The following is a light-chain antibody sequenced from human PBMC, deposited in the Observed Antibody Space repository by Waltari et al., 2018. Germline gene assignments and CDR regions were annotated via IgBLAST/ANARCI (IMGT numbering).Light chain of an antibody. CDR3: QQRSDWPPLT. CDR1: QSVNS. J-gene: IGKJ4*01. CDR2: DAS. Sequence: EIILTQSPATLSWSPGERATLSCRASQSVNSLAWYQQKPGQAPRLLIYDASYRATGIPARFSGSGSGTDFTLTISSLETEDFAVYYCQQRSDWPPLTFGGGTKVEVK. V-gene: IGKV3-11*01.